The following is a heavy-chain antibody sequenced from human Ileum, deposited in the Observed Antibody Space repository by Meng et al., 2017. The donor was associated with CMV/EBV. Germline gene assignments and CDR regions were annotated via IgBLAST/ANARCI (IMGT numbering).Heavy chain of an antibody. D-gene: IGHD6-13*01. J-gene: IGHJ4*02. CDR1: GYSCTLYY. CDR3: ARLGSTSGVDY. Sequence: SCKASGYSCTLYYIHWVRQVPGQGLAWMGMINPSSGFTAYAQQFQGRVSITRDTSTSSVYLELSSMRSEDTAMYYCARLGSTSGVDYWGQGTLVTVSS. CDR2: INPSSGFT. V-gene: IGHV1-46*01.